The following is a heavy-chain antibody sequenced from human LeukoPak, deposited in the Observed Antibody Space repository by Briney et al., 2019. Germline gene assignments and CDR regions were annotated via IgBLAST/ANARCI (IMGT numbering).Heavy chain of an antibody. J-gene: IGHJ4*02. Sequence: GGSLRLSCVASEFTFSSNSLNWVRQAPGKGLEWVANIKQDGSEKYYVDSVKGRFTISRDNAKNSLYLQLNSLRAEDTAVYYCTREGITAAADYWGQRTLVTVSS. CDR3: TREGITAAADY. CDR1: EFTFSSNS. CDR2: IKQDGSEK. D-gene: IGHD6-13*01. V-gene: IGHV3-7*01.